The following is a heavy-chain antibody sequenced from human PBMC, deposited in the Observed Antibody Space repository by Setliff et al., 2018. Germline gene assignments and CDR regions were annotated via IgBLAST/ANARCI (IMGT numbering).Heavy chain of an antibody. CDR2: INPNSGGT. D-gene: IGHD6-6*01. CDR3: ARDGTSLPSIAAHADY. V-gene: IGHV1-2*04. CDR1: GYTFTSYG. Sequence: GASVKVSCKASGYTFTSYGISWVRQAPGQGLEWMGWINPNSGGTNYAQKFQGWVTMTRDTSISTAYMELSRLRSDDTAVYYCARDGTSLPSIAAHADYWGQGTLVTVSS. J-gene: IGHJ4*02.